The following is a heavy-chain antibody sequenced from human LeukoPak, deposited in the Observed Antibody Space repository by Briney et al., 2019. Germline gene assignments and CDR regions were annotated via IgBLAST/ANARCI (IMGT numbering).Heavy chain of an antibody. J-gene: IGHJ6*02. Sequence: AASVKVSCKASGYTFTSYGISWVRQAPGQGLEWMGRIIPILGIANYAQKFQGRVTITADKSTSTAYMELSSLRSEDTAVYYCARAKGEQWLAGYYYYGMDVWGQGTTVTVSS. CDR1: GYTFTSYG. D-gene: IGHD6-19*01. CDR3: ARAKGEQWLAGYYYYGMDV. V-gene: IGHV1-69*04. CDR2: IIPILGIA.